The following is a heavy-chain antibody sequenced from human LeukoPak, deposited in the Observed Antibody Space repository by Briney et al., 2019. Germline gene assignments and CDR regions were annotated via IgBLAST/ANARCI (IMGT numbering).Heavy chain of an antibody. CDR3: AKSLRGDYIGSDDY. V-gene: IGHV3-23*01. D-gene: IGHD4-17*01. CDR1: GFTFSSYA. J-gene: IGHJ4*02. Sequence: PGGSLRLSCAASGFTFSSYAMTWVRQAPGKGLEWVSAISGSGGSTYYADSVKGRFTISRVNSKNTLYLQMNSLGAEDTAVYFCAKSLRGDYIGSDDYWGQGTLVTVSS. CDR2: ISGSGGST.